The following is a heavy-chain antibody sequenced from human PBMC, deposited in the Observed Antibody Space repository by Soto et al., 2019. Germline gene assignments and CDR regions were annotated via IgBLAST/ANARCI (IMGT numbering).Heavy chain of an antibody. Sequence: GGSLRLSCAASGFTFSSYAMSWVRQAPGKGLEWVSGISGSGGSTYYAESVKGRFTISRDNSKNTLYLQMNSLRAEDTAVYYCAKEGGYRNGPFDYCGQGTLVTVSS. J-gene: IGHJ4*02. V-gene: IGHV3-23*01. CDR3: AKEGGYRNGPFDY. CDR2: ISGSGGST. D-gene: IGHD5-18*01. CDR1: GFTFSSYA.